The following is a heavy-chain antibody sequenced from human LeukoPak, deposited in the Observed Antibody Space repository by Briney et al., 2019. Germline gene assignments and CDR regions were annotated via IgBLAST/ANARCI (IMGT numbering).Heavy chain of an antibody. J-gene: IGHJ4*02. CDR3: ARDPYTGSYYGFDF. D-gene: IGHD1-26*01. CDR2: INGDGSST. CDR1: GFXFSNSW. V-gene: IGHV3-74*01. Sequence: GGSLRLSCAASGFXFSNSWIHWVRQAPGKGLVWVSRINGDGSSTSYADSVKGRFTVSRDNAKNTLYLQINSLRAEDTAVYYCARDPYTGSYYGFDFWGQGTLVTVSS.